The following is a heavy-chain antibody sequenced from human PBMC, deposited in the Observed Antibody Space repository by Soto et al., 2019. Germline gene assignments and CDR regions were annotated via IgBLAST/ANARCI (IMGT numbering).Heavy chain of an antibody. J-gene: IGHJ4*02. CDR1: GFTFKNYA. CDR3: ARGLRDFDLRLPFGY. V-gene: IGHV3-30-3*01. D-gene: IGHD3-9*01. CDR2: ISYAGSIE. Sequence: QVQLVESGGGVVQPGRSLRLSCAASGFTFKNYAMHWVRQAPGKGLEWVAVISYAGSIEFYADSVKGRFTISRDDFTNTLFLQMGSLRVENTPVYYCARGLRDFDLRLPFGYWGKGPLVTVSS.